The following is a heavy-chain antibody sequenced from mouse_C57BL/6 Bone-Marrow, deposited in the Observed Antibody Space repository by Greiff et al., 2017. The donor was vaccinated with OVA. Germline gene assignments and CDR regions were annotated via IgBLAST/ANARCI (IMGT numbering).Heavy chain of an antibody. CDR3: ARPYYYGSSPWLDD. V-gene: IGHV5-17*01. J-gene: IGHJ3*01. CDR1: GFTFSDYG. D-gene: IGHD1-1*01. CDR2: ISSGSSTI. Sequence: EVQLVESGGGLVKPGGSLKLSCAASGFTFSDYGMHWVRQAPEKGLEWVAYISSGSSTIYYADTVKGRFTISRDNAKNTLFLQMTSLRSEETDMYYCARPYYYGSSPWLDDWGQGTLVTVSA.